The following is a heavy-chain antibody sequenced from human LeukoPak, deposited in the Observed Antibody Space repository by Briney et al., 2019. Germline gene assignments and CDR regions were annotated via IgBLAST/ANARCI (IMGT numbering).Heavy chain of an antibody. CDR2: IKQDGSEK. Sequence: GGSLRLSCAASGFTFSNYWMSWVRQAPGKGLEWVANIKQDGSEKYYADSLKGRFTISRDNAKNSLYLQMNSLRAEDTAVYYCASGQGLGYWGQGNLVTVSS. CDR3: ASGQGLGY. J-gene: IGHJ4*02. CDR1: GFTFSNYW. V-gene: IGHV3-7*03. D-gene: IGHD6-19*01.